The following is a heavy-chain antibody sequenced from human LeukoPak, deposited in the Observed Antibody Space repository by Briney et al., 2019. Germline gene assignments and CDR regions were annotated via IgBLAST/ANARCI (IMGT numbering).Heavy chain of an antibody. Sequence: GASVKVSCKASGYTFTSYGISWVRQAPGQGLEWMGWISAYNGNTNYAQKLQGRVTMTTDTSTSTAYMELRSLRSDDTAVYYCARGKNRGGYDYPPLVWGQGTLVTVSS. J-gene: IGHJ4*02. V-gene: IGHV1-18*01. CDR3: ARGKNRGGYDYPPLV. CDR1: GYTFTSYG. CDR2: ISAYNGNT. D-gene: IGHD5-12*01.